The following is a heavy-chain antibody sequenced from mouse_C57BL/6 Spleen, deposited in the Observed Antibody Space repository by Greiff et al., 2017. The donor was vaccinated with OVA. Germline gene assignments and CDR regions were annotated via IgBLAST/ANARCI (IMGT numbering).Heavy chain of an antibody. J-gene: IGHJ4*01. V-gene: IGHV1-81*01. Sequence: VQLQQSGAELARPGASVKLSCKASGYTFTSYGISWVKQRTGQGLEWIGEIYPRSGNTYSNEKFKGKATLTADKSSSTAYMELRSLTSEDSAGYFCARSPDSSGYVGAMDYWGQGTSVTVSS. CDR2: IYPRSGNT. CDR3: ARSPDSSGYVGAMDY. D-gene: IGHD3-2*02. CDR1: GYTFTSYG.